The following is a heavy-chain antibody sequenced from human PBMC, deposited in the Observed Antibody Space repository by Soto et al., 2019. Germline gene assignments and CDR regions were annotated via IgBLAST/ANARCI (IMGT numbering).Heavy chain of an antibody. CDR1: EFTFSKYW. CDR2: INMDGTKT. Sequence: GGSLRLSCAASEFTFSKYWMHWVRQAPGKGLVWVSRINMDGTKTAYADSVKGRFTVSRDNANNTLYLQMNSLGVEDTAVYYCARDYYYDSRSSSVNWFDPWGKGTLVTVSS. D-gene: IGHD3-22*01. V-gene: IGHV3-74*01. CDR3: ARDYYYDSRSSSVNWFDP. J-gene: IGHJ5*02.